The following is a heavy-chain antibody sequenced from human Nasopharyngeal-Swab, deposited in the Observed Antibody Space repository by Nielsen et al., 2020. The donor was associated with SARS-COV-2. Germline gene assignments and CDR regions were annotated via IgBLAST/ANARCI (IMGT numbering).Heavy chain of an antibody. V-gene: IGHV4-34*01. J-gene: IGHJ6*02. CDR3: ARAKWVRSPPTSFYYAMDV. CDR2: INQSGST. Sequence: SETLSLTCAVYGGSFSVYYWTWVRQAPGKGLEGIGEINQSGSTDYHPSFKSRVTISLDTSKNQFSLRLTSLTAADTAIYYCARAKWVRSPPTSFYYAMDVWGQGTTVTVSS. D-gene: IGHD1-26*01. CDR1: GGSFSVYY.